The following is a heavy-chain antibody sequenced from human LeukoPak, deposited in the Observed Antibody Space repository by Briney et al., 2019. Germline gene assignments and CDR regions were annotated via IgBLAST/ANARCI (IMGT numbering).Heavy chain of an antibody. Sequence: SETLSLTCAVYGGSFSGYYWSWIRQPPGKGLEWIGEINHSGSTNYNPSLKGRVTISVDTSKNQFSLKLSSVTAADTAVYYCARGRIAVAGWYFDYWGQGTLVTVPS. V-gene: IGHV4-34*01. CDR1: GGSFSGYY. D-gene: IGHD6-19*01. CDR3: ARGRIAVAGWYFDY. CDR2: INHSGST. J-gene: IGHJ4*02.